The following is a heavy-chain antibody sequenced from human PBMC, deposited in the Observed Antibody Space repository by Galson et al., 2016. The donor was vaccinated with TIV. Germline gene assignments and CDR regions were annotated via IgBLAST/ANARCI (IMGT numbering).Heavy chain of an antibody. CDR3: ARTLSNGARLDQ. D-gene: IGHD7-27*01. J-gene: IGHJ4*02. V-gene: IGHV2-70*11. Sequence: PALVKPTQTLTLTCSFAGFSLSTGGMCVSWIRQPPGKALEWLARIVWDDDKYYSTSLKTRLTISKDTSKNQVVLTMANMDPVDTATYYCARTLSNGARLDQWGQGTLVTVSS. CDR2: IVWDDDK. CDR1: GFSLSTGGMC.